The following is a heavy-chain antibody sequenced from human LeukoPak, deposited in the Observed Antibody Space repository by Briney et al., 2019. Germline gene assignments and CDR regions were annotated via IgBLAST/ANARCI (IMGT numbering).Heavy chain of an antibody. CDR2: ISGSGGST. V-gene: IGHV3-23*01. CDR1: GFTFSSYA. J-gene: IGHJ4*02. CDR3: AKLSCSGGSCYLDY. D-gene: IGHD2-15*01. Sequence: GGSLRLSCAASGFTFSSYAMSWVRQAPGKGLEWVSAISGSGGSTYYADSVKGRFTISRDNSKNTLYLQMNSLRAEDTAVYYCAKLSCSGGSCYLDYWGQGTLVTVSS.